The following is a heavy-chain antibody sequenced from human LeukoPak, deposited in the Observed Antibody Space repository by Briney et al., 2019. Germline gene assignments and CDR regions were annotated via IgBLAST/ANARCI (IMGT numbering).Heavy chain of an antibody. D-gene: IGHD6-19*01. J-gene: IGHJ4*02. CDR3: ARGGVASAWLADQFDY. V-gene: IGHV3-30-3*01. Sequence: GGSLRLSCAASGFTFSSYAMHWVRQAPGKGLEWVAVISYDGSNKYYADSVKGRFTISRDNSKNTQYLQMNSLRAEDTAVYYCARGGVASAWLADQFDYWGQGTLVTVSS. CDR1: GFTFSSYA. CDR2: ISYDGSNK.